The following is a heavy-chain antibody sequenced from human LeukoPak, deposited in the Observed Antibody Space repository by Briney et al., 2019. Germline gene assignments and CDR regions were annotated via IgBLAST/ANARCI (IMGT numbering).Heavy chain of an antibody. D-gene: IGHD1-26*01. CDR1: GGSISSSSYY. J-gene: IGHJ4*02. CDR3: ARDTAKWEPLSSHYFDY. V-gene: IGHV4-39*07. CDR2: IYYSGST. Sequence: SETLSLTCTVSGGSISSSSYYWGWIRQPPGKGLEWIGSIYYSGSTYYNPSLKSRVTISVDTSKNQFSLKLSSVTAADTAVYYCARDTAKWEPLSSHYFDYWGQGTLVTVSS.